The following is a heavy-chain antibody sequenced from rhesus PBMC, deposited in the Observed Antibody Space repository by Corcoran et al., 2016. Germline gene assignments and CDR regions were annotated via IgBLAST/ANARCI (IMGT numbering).Heavy chain of an antibody. D-gene: IGHD3-34*01. V-gene: IGHV3S42*01. CDR2: INSGGGST. Sequence: EVQLVESGGGLAKPGGSLRLSCAASGFTFSSYWMNWVRQTPGKGLELISAINSGGGSTYYPESVKGRITIARNNSKNTLSLQMNSLRAEDTAVYYCAKSNWGDYYIDYWGQGVLVTVSS. J-gene: IGHJ4*01. CDR1: GFTFSSYW. CDR3: AKSNWGDYYIDY.